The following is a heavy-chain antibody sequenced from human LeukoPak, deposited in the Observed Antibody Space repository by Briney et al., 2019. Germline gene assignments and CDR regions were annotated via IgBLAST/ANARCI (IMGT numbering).Heavy chain of an antibody. J-gene: IGHJ6*03. CDR3: GGGGGSRYYYYMDV. CDR2: ISGSGDTT. CDR1: GFTFSSYA. V-gene: IGHV3-23*01. D-gene: IGHD3-3*01. Sequence: GGSLRLSCAASGFTFSSYAMSWVRQAPGKGLEWVSGISGSGDTTYYAASVKGRFTISRDNSKNTLFLQMNSLRAEDTAVYYCGGGGGSRYYYYMDVWGKGTTVTVSS.